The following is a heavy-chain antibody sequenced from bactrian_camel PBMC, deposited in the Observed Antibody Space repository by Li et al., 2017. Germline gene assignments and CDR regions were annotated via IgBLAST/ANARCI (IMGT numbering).Heavy chain of an antibody. V-gene: IGHV3S1*01. D-gene: IGHD5*01. CDR2: VYTDDTST. J-gene: IGHJ4*01. Sequence: HVQLVESGGGSVQTGGSLSLSCAASRDTYNGFCMAWFRQIPGEERVTVAAVYTDDTSTYYDASVKGRFTISRDCAKNTVHLEMSNLKPEDTAMYYCAARRRGPLGCRIAKLVDYWGLGTQVTVS. CDR1: RDTYNGFC. CDR3: AARRRGPLGCRIAKLVDY.